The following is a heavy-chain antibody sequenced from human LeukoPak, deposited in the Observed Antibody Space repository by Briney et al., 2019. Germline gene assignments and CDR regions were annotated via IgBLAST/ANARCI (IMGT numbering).Heavy chain of an antibody. CDR1: GFSFGGFS. CDR2: MKEYGSDI. J-gene: IGHJ4*02. V-gene: IGHV3-7*01. D-gene: IGHD2-21*01. Sequence: GGSLRLSCAASGFSFGGFSMSWVRQAPGKGLQWVATMKEYGSDIFYVDSVRGRFTISRDNAKNSLYLQMNSLRDEDTGVYYCARPRGCGTSRCNNFDYWGQGTLVTVSS. CDR3: ARPRGCGTSRCNNFDY.